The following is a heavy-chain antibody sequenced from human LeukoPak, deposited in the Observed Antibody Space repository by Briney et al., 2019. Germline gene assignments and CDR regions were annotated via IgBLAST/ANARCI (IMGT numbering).Heavy chain of an antibody. CDR2: ISSSSTTV. Sequence: PGGSLRLSCAASGFTLSSNSMNWVCNAPAQGLELVSYISSSSTTVHYADSVKGRFTISRDNAKNSLYLQMNSLRAEDTAVYYCAKVDDSSGYYYYYYYYGVDVWGQGTTVSVSS. D-gene: IGHD3-22*01. J-gene: IGHJ6*02. V-gene: IGHV3-48*01. CDR3: AKVDDSSGYYYYYYYYGVDV. CDR1: GFTLSSNS.